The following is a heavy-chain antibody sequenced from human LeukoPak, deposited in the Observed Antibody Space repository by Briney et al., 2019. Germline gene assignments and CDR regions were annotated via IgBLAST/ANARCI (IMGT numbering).Heavy chain of an antibody. J-gene: IGHJ4*02. V-gene: IGHV1-69*05. Sequence: SVKVSCKASGGTFSSYAISWVRQAPGQGLEWMGRIIPIFGTANYAQKFQGRVTITTHESTSTAYMELSSLRSEDTAVYYCARGALDSSGYLFDYWGQGTLVTVSS. D-gene: IGHD3-22*01. CDR2: IIPIFGTA. CDR3: ARGALDSSGYLFDY. CDR1: GGTFSSYA.